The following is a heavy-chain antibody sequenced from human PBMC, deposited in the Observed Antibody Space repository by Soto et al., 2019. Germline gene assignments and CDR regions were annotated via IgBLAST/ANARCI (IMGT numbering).Heavy chain of an antibody. CDR1: GGTFSSYT. CDR3: ARDGSGGAEYFQH. V-gene: IGHV1-69*08. Sequence: QVQLVQSGAEVKKPGSSVKVSCKASGGTFSSYTISWVRQAPGQGLEWMGRIIPILGIANYAQKFQGRVTITADKSTSTAYMERSSLSSEDTAVYYCARDGSGGAEYFQHWGQGTLVTVSS. CDR2: IIPILGIA. J-gene: IGHJ1*01. D-gene: IGHD6-19*01.